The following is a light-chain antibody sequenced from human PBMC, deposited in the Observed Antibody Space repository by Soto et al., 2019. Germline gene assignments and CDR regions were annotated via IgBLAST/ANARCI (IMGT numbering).Light chain of an antibody. CDR1: QSISSN. CDR2: RTS. CDR3: QQYNNWPRAT. Sequence: ETVMTQSPATLSVSPGERATLSCRASQSISSNLAWYQQKPGQAPRLLMFRTSTRATGVPARFSGSGSGTEFNITISSLQSEDFAAYHCQQYNNWPRATFGAGTQVDIX. J-gene: IGKJ4*01. V-gene: IGKV3-15*01.